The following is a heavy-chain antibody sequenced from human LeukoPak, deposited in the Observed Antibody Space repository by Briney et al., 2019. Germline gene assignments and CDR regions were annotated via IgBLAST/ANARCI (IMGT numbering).Heavy chain of an antibody. CDR1: GYTFTGYY. D-gene: IGHD1-26*01. Sequence: ASVKVSCKASGYTFTGYYMHWVRQAPGRGLEWMGWINPNSGGTNYAQKFQGRVTMTGDTSISTAYMELSRLTSDDTAVYYCARDQYSGSYYYWGQGTLVAVSS. J-gene: IGHJ4*02. V-gene: IGHV1-2*02. CDR3: ARDQYSGSYYY. CDR2: INPNSGGT.